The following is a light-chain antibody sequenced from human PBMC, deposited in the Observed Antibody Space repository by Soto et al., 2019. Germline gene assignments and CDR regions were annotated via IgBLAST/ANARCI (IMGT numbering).Light chain of an antibody. CDR3: CSYAHTSRV. Sequence: QSALTQPRSVSGSPGQSVTFSCTGTSGDIGAYNYVSWYQFHPGKAPKMIIYDFNKRPSGVPDRFSGSKSGNTASLTISWLQAEDEADYYCCSYAHTSRVFGGGTKVTVL. J-gene: IGLJ3*02. CDR1: SGDIGAYNY. CDR2: DFN. V-gene: IGLV2-11*01.